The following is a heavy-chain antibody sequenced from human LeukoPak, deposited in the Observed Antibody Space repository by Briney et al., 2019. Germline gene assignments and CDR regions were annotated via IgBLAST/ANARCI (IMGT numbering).Heavy chain of an antibody. D-gene: IGHD4-23*01. CDR1: GFTFSDYW. CDR2: ITTGGSGT. V-gene: IGHV3-74*01. CDR3: ARSAYSGNSVIEY. Sequence: QPGGSLRLSCVVSGFTFSDYWMHWVRQVPGKGLLWVSRITTGGSGTTYADSVKDRFTIARDNAQNTLYPQMNSLRAEDTAVYYCARSAYSGNSVIEYWGQGTLVTVSS. J-gene: IGHJ4*02.